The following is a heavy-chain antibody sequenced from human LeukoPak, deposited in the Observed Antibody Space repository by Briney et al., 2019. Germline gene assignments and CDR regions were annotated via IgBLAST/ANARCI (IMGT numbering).Heavy chain of an antibody. Sequence: GGSLRLSCAASGFTFDDYAMHWVRQAPGKGLEWVSGISWNSNSIGYADSVKGRFTISRDNARSSPYLQMNSLRAEDTALYYCAKDTYSSSLTGFDYWGQGTLVTVSS. CDR1: GFTFDDYA. V-gene: IGHV3-9*01. D-gene: IGHD6-6*01. J-gene: IGHJ4*02. CDR2: ISWNSNSI. CDR3: AKDTYSSSLTGFDY.